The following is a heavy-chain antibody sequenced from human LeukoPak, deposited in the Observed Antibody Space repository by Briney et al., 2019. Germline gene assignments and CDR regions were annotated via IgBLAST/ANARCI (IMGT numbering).Heavy chain of an antibody. CDR2: IYSGGNT. Sequence: GGSLRLSCAASGFTVSSNYMSWVRQAPGKGLEWVSIIYSGGNTHYADTVKGRFTISRDNSKNTLYLQMNSLRAEDTAVYYCARRTTVVYDAFDIWGQGTMVTVSS. CDR1: GFTVSSNY. CDR3: ARRTTVVYDAFDI. J-gene: IGHJ3*02. V-gene: IGHV3-53*01. D-gene: IGHD4-23*01.